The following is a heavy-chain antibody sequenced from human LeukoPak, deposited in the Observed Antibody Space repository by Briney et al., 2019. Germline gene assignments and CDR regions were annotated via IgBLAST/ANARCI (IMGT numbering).Heavy chain of an antibody. J-gene: IGHJ6*03. CDR1: GGSFSGYY. V-gene: IGHV4-59*10. Sequence: SGTLSLTCAVYGGSFSGYYWSWIRQPAGKGLEWIGRIYTGGSTNYNPSLKSRVTMSVDTAKNQFSLKLSSVTAADTAVYYCARVAGYYYYYMDVWGKGTTVTISS. CDR2: IYTGGST. CDR3: ARVAGYYYYYMDV.